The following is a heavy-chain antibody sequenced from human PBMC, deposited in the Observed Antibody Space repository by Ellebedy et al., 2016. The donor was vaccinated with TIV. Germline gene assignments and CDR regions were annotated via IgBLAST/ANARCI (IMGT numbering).Heavy chain of an antibody. CDR2: ITYDASNT. D-gene: IGHD5-12*01. V-gene: IGHV3-30*18. CDR1: GFGFSTNG. Sequence: GGSLRLXCAASGFGFSTNGMPWVRQAPGKGLEWVAVITYDASNTYYGGSVKGRFTISRDNSKNTLYLQMNSLTEEDTAVYYCAKETKWLMWSFDNWGQGTLVTVSS. J-gene: IGHJ4*02. CDR3: AKETKWLMWSFDN.